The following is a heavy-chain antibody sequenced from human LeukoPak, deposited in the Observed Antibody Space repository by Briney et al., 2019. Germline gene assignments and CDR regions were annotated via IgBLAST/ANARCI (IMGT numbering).Heavy chain of an antibody. CDR1: GFSFSAYW. CDR2: IKVYGTEK. CDR3: ARDWNGSGTAFDH. V-gene: IGHV3-7*05. D-gene: IGHD1-1*01. J-gene: IGHJ4*02. Sequence: GGSLRLSCAASGFSFSAYWMSWVRQAPGKGLEWVANIKVYGTEKYYVDSVKGRFTISRDNAKNSLSLQMSGLRAEDTAVYYCARDWNGSGTAFDHWGQGTLVTVSS.